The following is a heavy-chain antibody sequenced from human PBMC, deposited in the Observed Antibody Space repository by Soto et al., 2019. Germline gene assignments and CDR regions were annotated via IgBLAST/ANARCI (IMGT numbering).Heavy chain of an antibody. V-gene: IGHV1-46*03. D-gene: IGHD4-4*01. J-gene: IGHJ3*02. CDR1: GDTFSRYY. CDR3: ASNYSAFERHHRFDN. CDR2: INPTGAST. Sequence: QEPLVQSGAEVQKPGASVTISCKASGDTFSRYYIHWVRQPPGQGLEWLGVINPTGASTSYAQKFQGRFTVPRDTSTTTIARERGSLRSEDTAVYFCASNYSAFERHHRFDNWGQGTMVTVSS.